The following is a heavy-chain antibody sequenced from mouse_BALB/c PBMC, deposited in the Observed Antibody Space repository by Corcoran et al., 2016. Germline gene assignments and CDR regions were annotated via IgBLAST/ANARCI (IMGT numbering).Heavy chain of an antibody. CDR3: ANWDWYFDV. V-gene: IGHV14-3*02. J-gene: IGHJ1*01. D-gene: IGHD4-1*01. CDR1: GFNIKDTY. CDR2: IDPANGNT. Sequence: VQLQQSGAELVKPGASVKLSCTASGFNIKDTYMHWVKQRPEQGLEWIGRIDPANGNTKYDTKFQGKATITEDTSSNTAYLQLSSLTSEDTAVYYCANWDWYFDVWGAGTTVTVSS.